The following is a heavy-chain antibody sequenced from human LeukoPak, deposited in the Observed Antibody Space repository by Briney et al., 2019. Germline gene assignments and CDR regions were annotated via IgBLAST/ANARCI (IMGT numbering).Heavy chain of an antibody. J-gene: IGHJ4*02. CDR2: INHSGST. Sequence: SETLSLTCAVYGGSFSGYYWSWIRQPPGKGLEWIGEINHSGSTNYNPSLKSQVTISVDTSKNQFSLKLSSVTAADTAVYYCAREQYSSGWYSFDYWGQGTLVTVSS. CDR3: AREQYSSGWYSFDY. V-gene: IGHV4-34*01. D-gene: IGHD6-19*01. CDR1: GGSFSGYY.